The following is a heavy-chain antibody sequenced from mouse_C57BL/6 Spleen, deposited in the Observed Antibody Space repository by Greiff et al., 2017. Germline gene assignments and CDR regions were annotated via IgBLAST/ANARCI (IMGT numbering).Heavy chain of an antibody. CDR1: GYTFTSYW. CDR3: ARGRSSTMVTTTGYYFDY. V-gene: IGHV1-69*01. D-gene: IGHD2-2*01. CDR2: IDPSDSYT. Sequence: QVQLQQPGAELVMPGASVKLSCKASGYTFTSYWMHWVKQRPGQGLEWIGEIDPSDSYTNYNQKFKGKSTLTVDKSSSTAYMQLSSLTSEDSAVYYCARGRSSTMVTTTGYYFDYWGQGTTLTVSS. J-gene: IGHJ2*01.